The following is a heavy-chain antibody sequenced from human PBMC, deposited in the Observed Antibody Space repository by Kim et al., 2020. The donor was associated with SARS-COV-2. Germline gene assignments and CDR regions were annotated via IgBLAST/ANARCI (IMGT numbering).Heavy chain of an antibody. D-gene: IGHD4-17*01. CDR2: AHFRGLT. CDR1: GFSLTSGYS. CDR3: ARKHGDYMAGDYFDY. Sequence: SETLSLKCSVSGFSLTSGYSWAWVRQSPTKGLEWIGNAHFRGLTDYHPSFAGRARVTTNTSENSVSLHLTSVTAADTGVYFCARKHGDYMAGDYFDYLG. V-gene: IGHV4-38-2*01. J-gene: IGHJ4*01.